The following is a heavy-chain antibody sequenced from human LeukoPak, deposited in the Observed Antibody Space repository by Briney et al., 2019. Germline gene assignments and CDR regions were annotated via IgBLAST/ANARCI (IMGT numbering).Heavy chain of an antibody. CDR3: ARVVRGSITMVRGVDNYFDY. D-gene: IGHD3-10*01. CDR2: IYYSGST. CDR1: GGSIRSYY. Sequence: SETLSLTCTVSGGSIRSYYWSWIRQPPGKGLEWIGYIYYSGSTNYNPSLKSRVTISVDTSKNQFSLKLSSVTAADTAVYYCARVVRGSITMVRGVDNYFDYWGQGTLVTVSS. V-gene: IGHV4-59*01. J-gene: IGHJ4*02.